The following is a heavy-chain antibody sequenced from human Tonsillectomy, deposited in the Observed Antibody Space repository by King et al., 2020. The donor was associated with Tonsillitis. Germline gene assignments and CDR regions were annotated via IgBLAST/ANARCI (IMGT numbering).Heavy chain of an antibody. CDR2: INHSGST. CDR1: GGSFSGYY. Sequence: VQLQQWGAGLLKPSETLSLTCAVYGGSFSGYYWSWIRQPPGKGLEWIGEINHSGSTNYNPSLKSRVTISVDTSKNQFSLKLSSVTAADTAVYYCARGGYDYGGKVYGYWGQGTLVTVSS. J-gene: IGHJ4*02. CDR3: ARGGYDYGGKVYGY. V-gene: IGHV4-34*01. D-gene: IGHD4-23*01.